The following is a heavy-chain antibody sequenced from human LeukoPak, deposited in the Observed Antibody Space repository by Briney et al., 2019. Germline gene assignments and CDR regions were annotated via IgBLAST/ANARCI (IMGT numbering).Heavy chain of an antibody. J-gene: IGHJ6*03. CDR2: INWNGGNT. V-gene: IGHV3-20*04. CDR3: AKDYGSGSNYYYMDV. Sequence: GGSLRLSCAASGFTFDDYGMSWVRQAPGKGLEWVSSINWNGGNTGCADSVKGRFTISRDNAKNSLYLQMNSLRAEDTALYYCAKDYGSGSNYYYMDVWGKGTTVTISS. D-gene: IGHD3-10*01. CDR1: GFTFDDYG.